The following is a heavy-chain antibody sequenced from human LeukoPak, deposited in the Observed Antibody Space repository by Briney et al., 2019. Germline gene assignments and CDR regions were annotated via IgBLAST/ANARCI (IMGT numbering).Heavy chain of an antibody. Sequence: SETLSLTCTVSGVSISSSNSYWGWIRQPPGKGLEWIGSIYYSGNTYYNASLKSQVSISIDTSKNQFSLRLTSVTAADTAVYYCARGAGYSGYGEDYWGQGTLVTVSS. CDR3: ARGAGYSGYGEDY. V-gene: IGHV4-39*01. CDR2: IYYSGNT. D-gene: IGHD5-12*01. CDR1: GVSISSSNSY. J-gene: IGHJ4*02.